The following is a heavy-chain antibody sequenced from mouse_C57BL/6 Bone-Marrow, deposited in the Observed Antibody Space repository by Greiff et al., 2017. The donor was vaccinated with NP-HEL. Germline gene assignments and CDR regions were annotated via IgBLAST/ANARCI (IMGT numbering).Heavy chain of an antibody. CDR1: GFTFSDYG. CDR2: ISSGSSTI. V-gene: IGHV5-17*01. J-gene: IGHJ3*01. CDR3: AWTGPAWFAY. D-gene: IGHD4-1*01. Sequence: EVHLVESGGGLVKPGGSLKLSCAASGFTFSDYGMHWVRQAPEKGLEWVAYISSGSSTIYYADTVKGRFTISRDNAKNTLFLQMTSLRSEDTAMYYCAWTGPAWFAYWGQGTLVTVSA.